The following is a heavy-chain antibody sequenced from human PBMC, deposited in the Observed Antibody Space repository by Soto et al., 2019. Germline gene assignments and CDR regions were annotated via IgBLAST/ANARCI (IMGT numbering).Heavy chain of an antibody. D-gene: IGHD3-9*01. CDR3: AREGNYDILTGYYPFDY. CDR1: GFTFSSYG. CDR2: IWYDGSNK. J-gene: IGHJ4*02. Sequence: GGSLRLSCAASGFTFSSYGMHWVRQAPGKGLEWVAVIWYDGSNKYYADSVKGRFTISRDNSKNTPYLQMNSLRAEDTAVYYCAREGNYDILTGYYPFDYWGQGTLVTVSS. V-gene: IGHV3-33*01.